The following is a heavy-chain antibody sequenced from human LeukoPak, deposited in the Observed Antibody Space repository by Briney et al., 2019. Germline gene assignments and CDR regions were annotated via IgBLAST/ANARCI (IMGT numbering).Heavy chain of an antibody. Sequence: PGGSLRLSCAASGFTFDDYAMHWVRQAPGKGLAWVSGISWNSGSIGYADSVKGRFTISRDNAKNSLYLQMNSLRPGDTAIYYCASEPGRRRGPDYAMDVWGQGTTVSVSS. V-gene: IGHV3-9*01. J-gene: IGHJ6*02. CDR2: ISWNSGSI. D-gene: IGHD3-16*01. CDR3: ASEPGRRRGPDYAMDV. CDR1: GFTFDDYA.